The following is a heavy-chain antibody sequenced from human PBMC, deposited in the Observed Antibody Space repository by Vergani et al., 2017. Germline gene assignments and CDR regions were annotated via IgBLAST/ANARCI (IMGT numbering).Heavy chain of an antibody. Sequence: QLQLQESGPGLVKPSETLSLTCIVSGDSINNGNYSWGWIRQSPGKGLEWIGSINYVGRTYYIPSLQSRATVFVDTSKNQFSLNLTSVTAADTAVYYCARGGGDNWYFDLWGRGTLVTGSS. CDR1: GDSINNGNYS. CDR2: INYVGRT. J-gene: IGHJ2*01. CDR3: ARGGGDNWYFDL. V-gene: IGHV4-39*01. D-gene: IGHD3-16*01.